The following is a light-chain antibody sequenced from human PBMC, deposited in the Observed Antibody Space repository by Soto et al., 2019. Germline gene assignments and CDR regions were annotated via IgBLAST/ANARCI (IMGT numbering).Light chain of an antibody. CDR3: QQYDNYPLT. V-gene: IGKV1-5*01. J-gene: IGKJ4*01. Sequence: DIQMTQSPATLSASVGDRVTITCRASQSVRSWLAWYQQKPGTAPKLLIFDASRLESGVPSRFSGSASGTEFTLTISGLQPDDFATYYCQQYDNYPLTFGGGTKVDIK. CDR2: DAS. CDR1: QSVRSW.